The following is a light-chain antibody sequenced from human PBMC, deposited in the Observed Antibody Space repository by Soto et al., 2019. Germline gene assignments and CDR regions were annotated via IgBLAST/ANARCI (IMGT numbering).Light chain of an antibody. CDR3: QQRSNWLT. J-gene: IGKJ4*01. CDR1: QSVSSY. Sequence: EIELTQYPTTMSLSPGERATLSCRASQSVSSYLAWYQQKPGQAPRLLIYDASNRATVIPARFSGSGSGTDFTLTISSLEAEDFAVYYCQQRSNWLTFGGGTKVEIK. CDR2: DAS. V-gene: IGKV3-11*01.